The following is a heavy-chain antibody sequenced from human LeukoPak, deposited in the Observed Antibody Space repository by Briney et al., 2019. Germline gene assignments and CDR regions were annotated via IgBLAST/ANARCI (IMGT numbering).Heavy chain of an antibody. J-gene: IGHJ4*02. Sequence: GGSLRLSCAASGFTFSSYSMNWVRQAPGKGLEWVSYISSSSSTIYYADSVKGRFTISRDNSKNTLYLQMNSLRGEDTAVYNCAKDSDTWELSHFDYWGQGTLVTVSS. D-gene: IGHD1-26*01. V-gene: IGHV3-48*01. CDR2: ISSSSSTI. CDR1: GFTFSSYS. CDR3: AKDSDTWELSHFDY.